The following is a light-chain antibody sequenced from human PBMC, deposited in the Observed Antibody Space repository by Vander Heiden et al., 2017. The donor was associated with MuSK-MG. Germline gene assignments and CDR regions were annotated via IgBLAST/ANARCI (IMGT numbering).Light chain of an antibody. J-gene: IGLJ1*01. Sequence: QSALTQPAPVSGSPGQSITISCTGTSSDVGGYNYVSWYQQHPGKAPKLMMYDVSNRPSGVSNRFSGSKSGNTASLTISGLQAEDEADYYCSSYTSSSTYVFGTGTKVT. CDR1: SSDVGGYNY. V-gene: IGLV2-14*01. CDR2: DVS. CDR3: SSYTSSSTYV.